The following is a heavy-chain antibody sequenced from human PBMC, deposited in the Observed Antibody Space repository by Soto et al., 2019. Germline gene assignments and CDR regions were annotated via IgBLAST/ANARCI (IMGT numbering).Heavy chain of an antibody. V-gene: IGHV3-33*01. CDR1: GFTFSSYG. D-gene: IGHD2-8*01. CDR3: AREEGYCTNGVCYRVFDX. CDR2: IWYDGSNK. Sequence: GGSLRLSCAASGFTFSSYGMHWVRQAPGKGLEWVAVIWYDGSNKYYADSVKGRFTISRDNSKNTLYLQMNSLRAEDTAVYYCAREEGYCTNGVCYRVFDXWGQGTLVTVSS. J-gene: IGHJ4*02.